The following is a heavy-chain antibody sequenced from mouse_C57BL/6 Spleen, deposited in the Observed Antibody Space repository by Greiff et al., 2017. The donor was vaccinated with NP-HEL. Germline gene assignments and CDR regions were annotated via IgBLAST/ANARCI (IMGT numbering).Heavy chain of an antibody. CDR3: ARDPYYGSRRGYAMDY. CDR1: GFTFSSYA. CDR2: ISDGGSYT. J-gene: IGHJ4*01. D-gene: IGHD1-1*01. Sequence: EVKLVESGGGLVKPGGSLKLSCAASGFTFSSYAMSWVRQTPEKRLEWVATISDGGSYTYYPDNVTGRFTISRDNAKNNLYLQMSHLKSEDTAMYYCARDPYYGSRRGYAMDYRGQGTSVTVSS. V-gene: IGHV5-4*01.